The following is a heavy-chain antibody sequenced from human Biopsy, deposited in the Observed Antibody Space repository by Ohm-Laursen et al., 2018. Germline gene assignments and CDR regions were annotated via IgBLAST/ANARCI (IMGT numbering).Heavy chain of an antibody. Sequence: GTLSLTCAVSGYSISSDYRWGWIQPAPGKTLEWLGNIFKGGNTHYNPSLRSRLIISIDTSKNQFSLMMTSVSGADTAVYFCARVGSGWAPFDKWGPGTLVTVSS. CDR2: IFKGGNT. D-gene: IGHD6-19*01. V-gene: IGHV4-38-2*01. CDR3: ARVGSGWAPFDK. J-gene: IGHJ4*02. CDR1: GYSISSDYR.